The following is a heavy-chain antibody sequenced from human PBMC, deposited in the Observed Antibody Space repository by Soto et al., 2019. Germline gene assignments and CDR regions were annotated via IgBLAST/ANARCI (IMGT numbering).Heavy chain of an antibody. V-gene: IGHV3-23*01. D-gene: IGHD1-26*01. CDR2: ISASGGRT. CDR1: GFTFNTYA. Sequence: GGSLRLTCSASGFTFNTYAMSWVRQAPGRRLEWVSTISASGGRTYYADSVKGRFTVSRDNSQNTLRLDMDSLRAEDTALYYCAKDHLPVGDYYYGVHVWGQATTVTVSS. CDR3: AKDHLPVGDYYYGVHV. J-gene: IGHJ6*02.